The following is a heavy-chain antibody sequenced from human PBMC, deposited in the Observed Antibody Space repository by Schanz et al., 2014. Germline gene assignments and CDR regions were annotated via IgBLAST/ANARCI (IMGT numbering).Heavy chain of an antibody. CDR2: IYETGRT. CDR3: ARLEYTSGWQGFDY. V-gene: IGHV4-4*02. J-gene: IGHJ4*02. D-gene: IGHD1-1*01. Sequence: QVQLQESGPGLVKPSGTLSLTCTISRGSIGSTNWWSWLRQSPRKGLEWISDIYETGRTNYNPSLRSRAPVPGEKPPTHFPLRLPAVTAADTAVYYCARLEYTSGWQGFDYWGQGILVTVSP. CDR1: RGSIGSTNW.